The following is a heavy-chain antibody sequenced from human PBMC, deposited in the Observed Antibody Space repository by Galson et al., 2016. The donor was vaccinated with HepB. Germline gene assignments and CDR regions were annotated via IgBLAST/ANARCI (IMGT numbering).Heavy chain of an antibody. CDR1: GFLVSSSF. V-gene: IGHV3-53*01. Sequence: LSCAASGFLVSSSFMSWVRQTPGTGLECVTVMYPRGDTHYSDSVRGRFTISRDNSRNSMSLQMTNLRVGDTAVYFCARWTAYCPRPGCPRDHDYFDPWGQGILVTVSS. CDR3: ARWTAYCPRPGCPRDHDYFDP. J-gene: IGHJ5*02. CDR2: MYPRGDT. D-gene: IGHD4-11*01.